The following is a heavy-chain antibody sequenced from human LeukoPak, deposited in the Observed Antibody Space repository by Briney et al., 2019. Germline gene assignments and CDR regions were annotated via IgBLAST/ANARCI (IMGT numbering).Heavy chain of an antibody. D-gene: IGHD2-8*02. CDR1: GYTFTSYY. V-gene: IGHV1-46*01. Sequence: ASVKVSCMASGYTFTSYYMHWVRQAPGQGLEWMGIINPSGGSTSYAQKFQGRVTMTRDTSTSTVYMELSSLTSDDTAVYYCTRPGYCTDTSCEGLDYWGQGTLVTVSS. CDR2: INPSGGST. CDR3: TRPGYCTDTSCEGLDY. J-gene: IGHJ4*02.